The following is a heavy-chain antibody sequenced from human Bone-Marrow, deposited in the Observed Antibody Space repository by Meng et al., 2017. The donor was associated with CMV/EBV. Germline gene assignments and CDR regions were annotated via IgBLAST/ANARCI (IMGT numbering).Heavy chain of an antibody. CDR2: ISYDGSNK. D-gene: IGHD6-13*01. Sequence: GESLKISCAASGFTFSSYAMHWVRQAPGKGLEWVAVISYDGSNKYYADSVKGRFTISRDNSKNTLYLQMNSLRAKDTAVYYCAGGRYSSSWLFWSWFDPWGQGTLVTVSS. CDR1: GFTFSSYA. CDR3: AGGRYSSSWLFWSWFDP. J-gene: IGHJ5*02. V-gene: IGHV3-30-3*01.